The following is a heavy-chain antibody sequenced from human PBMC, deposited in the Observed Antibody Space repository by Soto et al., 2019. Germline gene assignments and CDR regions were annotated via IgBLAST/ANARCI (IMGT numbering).Heavy chain of an antibody. J-gene: IGHJ4*02. CDR3: AKGLDSSGYYYQDLDY. CDR1: GFTFSSYG. Sequence: GGSLRLSCAASGFTFSSYGMHWVRQAPGKGLEWVAVISYDGSNKYYADSVKGRFTISRDNSKNTLYLQMNSLRAEDTAVYYCAKGLDSSGYYYQDLDYWGQGTLVTVSS. CDR2: ISYDGSNK. D-gene: IGHD3-22*01. V-gene: IGHV3-30*18.